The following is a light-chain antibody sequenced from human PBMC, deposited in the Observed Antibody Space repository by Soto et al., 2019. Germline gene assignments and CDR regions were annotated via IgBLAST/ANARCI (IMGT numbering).Light chain of an antibody. CDR1: SSDVGGYNY. CDR3: SSYTSGSTYV. J-gene: IGLJ1*01. V-gene: IGLV2-14*01. Sequence: QSVLTQPASVSGSPGQSLTISCTGTSSDVGGYNYVSWYQQHPGKAPKVMIFDVSNRPSGVSDRFSGSKSGNTASLTISGLQAEDEADYYCSSYTSGSTYVFGTGTNVTLL. CDR2: DVS.